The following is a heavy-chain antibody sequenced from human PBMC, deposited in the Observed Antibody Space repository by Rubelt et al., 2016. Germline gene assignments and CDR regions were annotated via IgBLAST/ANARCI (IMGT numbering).Heavy chain of an antibody. Sequence: QVQLQESGPGLVKPSETLSLTCTVSGGSISSYYWSWIRQPAGKGLEWIGRIYSSGITNYNPSLKSRVIMSVDTSKNQFSLKLNSVTAADTTMYYCASQKGGTVTTWGQGALVTVSS. V-gene: IGHV4-4*07. CDR3: ASQKGGTVTT. J-gene: IGHJ4*02. D-gene: IGHD4-17*01. CDR1: GGSISSYY. CDR2: IYSSGIT.